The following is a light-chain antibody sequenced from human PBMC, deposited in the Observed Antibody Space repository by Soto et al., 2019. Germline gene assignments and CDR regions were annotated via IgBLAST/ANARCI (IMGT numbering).Light chain of an antibody. CDR2: DAS. V-gene: IGKV3-11*01. CDR1: QSVSSY. CDR3: QQRSNCSIT. Sequence: EIVLTQSPATLSLSPGERATLSCRASQSVSSYLAWYQQKPGQAPRLLIYDASNRATGIPARFSGSGSGTDFTLTISSLEPEDFAVYYCQQRSNCSITFGQGTRWR. J-gene: IGKJ5*01.